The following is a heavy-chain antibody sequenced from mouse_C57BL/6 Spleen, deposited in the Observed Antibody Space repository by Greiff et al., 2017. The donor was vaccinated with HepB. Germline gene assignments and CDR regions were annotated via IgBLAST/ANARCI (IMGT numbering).Heavy chain of an antibody. CDR3: ARDWAPDY. J-gene: IGHJ2*01. V-gene: IGHV5-4*01. Sequence: EVQRVESGGGLVKPGGSLKLSCAASGFTFSSYAMSWVRQTPEKRLEWVATISDGGSYTYYPDNVKGRFTISRDNAKNNLYLQMSHLKSEDTAMYYCARDWAPDYWGQGTTLTVSS. CDR1: GFTFSSYA. CDR2: ISDGGSYT. D-gene: IGHD4-1*01.